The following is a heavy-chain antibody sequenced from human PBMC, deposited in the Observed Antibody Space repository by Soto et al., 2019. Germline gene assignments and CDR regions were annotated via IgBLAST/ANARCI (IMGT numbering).Heavy chain of an antibody. V-gene: IGHV3-49*04. CDR3: TRGTSRSDYGSYYYRSYYDF. D-gene: IGHD3-10*01. CDR1: GVTFLDYA. Sequence: QSGGSLRLSCAGSGVTFLDYALTWGRRPPGEGAEGGWVVRSKAYGATTQYAASVNGRFSISRDDSENIAYLQMSGLKSEDTGVYYCTRGTSRSDYGSYYYRSYYDFWGQGTLVTVSS. CDR2: VRSKAYGATT. J-gene: IGHJ4*02.